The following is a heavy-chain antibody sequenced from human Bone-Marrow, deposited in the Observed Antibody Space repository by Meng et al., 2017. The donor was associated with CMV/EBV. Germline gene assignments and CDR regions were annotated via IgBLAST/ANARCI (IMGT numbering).Heavy chain of an antibody. CDR3: ARGDFYYDFWSGYYTPPLY. V-gene: IGHV3-33*01. Sequence: GESLKISCAASGFTFSSYGIHWVRQAPGKGLEWVALIWYDGSKKYYADSVQGRFAVSRDNSKNTLYLQMNSLRAEDTAVYYCARGDFYYDFWSGYYTPPLYWGQGTLVTVSS. J-gene: IGHJ4*02. CDR1: GFTFSSYG. CDR2: IWYDGSKK. D-gene: IGHD3-3*01.